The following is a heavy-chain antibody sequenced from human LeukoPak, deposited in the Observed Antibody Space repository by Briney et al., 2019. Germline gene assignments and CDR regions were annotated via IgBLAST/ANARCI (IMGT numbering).Heavy chain of an antibody. CDR2: ISGYNGNT. Sequence: GASVKVSCKASGYTLISYGINWVRQAPGQGLEWMGWISGYNGNTNYTQNLQGRVTMTRDTSTSTAYMELRSLRSDDTAVYYCARELGGAGSYFFPYYGMDVWGQGTTVTVSS. D-gene: IGHD3-10*01. CDR3: ARELGGAGSYFFPYYGMDV. J-gene: IGHJ6*02. V-gene: IGHV1-18*01. CDR1: GYTLISYG.